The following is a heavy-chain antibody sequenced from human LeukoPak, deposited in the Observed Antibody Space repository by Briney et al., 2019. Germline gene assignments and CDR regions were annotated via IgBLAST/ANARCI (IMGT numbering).Heavy chain of an antibody. CDR1: GGSISSYY. CDR3: ARDTGGFYDILTGKAGPNWFDP. Sequence: SETLSLTCTVSGGSISSYYWSWIRQPAGKGLEWIGRIYTSGSTNYNPSLKSRVTMSVDTSKNQFSLKLSSVTAADTAVYYCARDTGGFYDILTGKAGPNWFDPWGQGTLVTVSS. J-gene: IGHJ5*02. V-gene: IGHV4-4*07. D-gene: IGHD3-9*01. CDR2: IYTSGST.